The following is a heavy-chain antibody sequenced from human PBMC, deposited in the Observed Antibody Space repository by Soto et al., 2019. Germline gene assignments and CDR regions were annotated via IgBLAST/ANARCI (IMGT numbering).Heavy chain of an antibody. CDR2: IYYSGST. D-gene: IGHD2-15*01. J-gene: IGHJ4*02. V-gene: IGHV4-31*03. CDR3: ARDRECSGGTCYNYFDY. Sequence: SEPLSLPGTVSGGSISSGGYYWSWIRQHPGKGLEWIGYIYYSGSTYYNPSLKSRVTISVDTSKNQFSLKLSSVTAADTAVYYCARDRECSGGTCYNYFDYWGQGTLVTVSS. CDR1: GGSISSGGYY.